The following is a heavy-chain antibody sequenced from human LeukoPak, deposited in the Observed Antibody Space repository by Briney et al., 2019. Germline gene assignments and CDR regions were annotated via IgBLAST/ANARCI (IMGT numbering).Heavy chain of an antibody. J-gene: IGHJ4*02. V-gene: IGHV1-18*01. CDR1: GYTFTSYG. CDR3: ASGIVATSFDY. Sequence: GATVTVSCKASGYTFTSYGISWVRQAPGQGLEWMGWISAYNGNTNYAQKLQGRVTMTTDTSTSTAYMELRSLRSDDTAVYYCASGIVATSFDYWGQGTLVTVSS. CDR2: ISAYNGNT. D-gene: IGHD5-12*01.